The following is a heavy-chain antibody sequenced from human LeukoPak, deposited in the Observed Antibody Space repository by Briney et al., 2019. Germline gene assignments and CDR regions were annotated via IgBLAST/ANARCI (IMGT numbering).Heavy chain of an antibody. CDR2: ISSSGDTI. Sequence: GGSLRLSCAASGFTFGDYYMNWIRQAPGKGLEWVSYISSSGDTIYYADSVQGRFTISRDNVKNSVYLQLNSLRAEDTAVYYCASDRSSGLYYYDSSGLLYWGQGTLVTVSS. CDR3: ASDRSSGLYYYDSSGLLY. V-gene: IGHV3-11*04. D-gene: IGHD3-22*01. CDR1: GFTFGDYY. J-gene: IGHJ4*02.